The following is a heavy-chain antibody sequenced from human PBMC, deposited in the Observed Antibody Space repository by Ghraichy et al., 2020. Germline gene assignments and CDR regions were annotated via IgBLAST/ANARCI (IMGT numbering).Heavy chain of an antibody. J-gene: IGHJ6*02. CDR2: IYYSGST. Sequence: SETLSLTCTVSGGSISSYYWSWIRQPPGKGLEWIGYIYYSGSTNYNPSLKSRVTISVDTSKNQFSLKLSSVTAADTAVYYCARDLVKDGEEDYYGMDVWGQGTTVTVSS. CDR3: ARDLVKDGEEDYYGMDV. CDR1: GGSISSYY. V-gene: IGHV4-59*01. D-gene: IGHD3-10*01.